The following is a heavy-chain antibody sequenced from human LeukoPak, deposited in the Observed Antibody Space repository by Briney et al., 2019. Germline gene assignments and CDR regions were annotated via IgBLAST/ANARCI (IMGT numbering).Heavy chain of an antibody. CDR2: INHSGST. V-gene: IGHV4-34*01. CDR1: GGSFSGYY. Sequence: PSETLTLTCAVYGGSFSGYYWSWIRQPPGKGLEWIGEINHSGSTNYNPSLKSRVTISVDTSKNQFSLKLSSVTAADTAVYYCARGQGGWFGELLYNYYYYGMDVWGQGTTVTVSS. J-gene: IGHJ6*02. D-gene: IGHD3-10*01. CDR3: ARGQGGWFGELLYNYYYYGMDV.